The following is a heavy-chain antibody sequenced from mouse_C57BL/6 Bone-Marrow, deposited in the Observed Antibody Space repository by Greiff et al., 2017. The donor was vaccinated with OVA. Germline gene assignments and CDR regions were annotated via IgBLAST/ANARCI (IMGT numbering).Heavy chain of an antibody. V-gene: IGHV5S21*01. Sequence: EVKLLESGAGLVKPGGSLKLSCAASGFTFSSYAMSWVRQTPEKRLEWVAYIRSGGDYNNYADTVKGPFTIARDNARNTLYLQMSSLKAEDTAMYYCARLLDAMDYWGQGTSVTVSS. CDR3: ARLLDAMDY. D-gene: IGHD2-1*01. J-gene: IGHJ4*01. CDR1: GFTFSSYA. CDR2: IRSGGDYN.